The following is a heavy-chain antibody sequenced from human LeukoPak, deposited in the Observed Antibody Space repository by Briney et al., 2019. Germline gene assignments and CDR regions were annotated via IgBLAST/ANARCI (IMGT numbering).Heavy chain of an antibody. J-gene: IGHJ4*02. CDR3: AKDAGGGSRPRIAY. Sequence: GRSLRLSCAASGFTFSSYGMHWVRQAPGKGLEWVAVISYDGSNKYYADSVKGRFTISRDNSKNTLYLQMNSLRAEDTAAYYCAKDAGGGSRPRIAYWGQGTLVTVSS. D-gene: IGHD3-10*01. V-gene: IGHV3-30*18. CDR2: ISYDGSNK. CDR1: GFTFSSYG.